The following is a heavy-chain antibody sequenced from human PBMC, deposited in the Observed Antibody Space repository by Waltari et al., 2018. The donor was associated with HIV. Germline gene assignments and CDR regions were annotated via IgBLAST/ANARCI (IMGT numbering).Heavy chain of an antibody. CDR2: ISGSGGST. J-gene: IGHJ6*02. V-gene: IGHV3-23*01. CDR3: AKGGSSVGYYYGMDV. D-gene: IGHD6-6*01. Sequence: EVQLLESGGGLVQPGGSLRLSCAASGFTFSSYAMSWVRQAPGKGLEWVSAISGSGGSTYHADSVKGRFTISRDNSKNTLYLQMNSLRAEDTAVYYCAKGGSSVGYYYGMDVWGQGTTVTVSS. CDR1: GFTFSSYA.